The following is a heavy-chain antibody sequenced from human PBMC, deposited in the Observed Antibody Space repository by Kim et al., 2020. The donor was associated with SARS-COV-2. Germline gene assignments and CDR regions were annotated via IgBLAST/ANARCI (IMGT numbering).Heavy chain of an antibody. CDR3: AKTLGGGRYFDY. J-gene: IGHJ4*02. V-gene: IGHV3-30*18. D-gene: IGHD3-16*01. Sequence: GGSLRLSCAASGFTFSSYGMHWVRQAPGKGLEWVAVISYDGSNKYYADSVKGRFTISRDNSKNTLYLQMNSLRAEDTAVYYCAKTLGGGRYFDYWGQGTLVTVSS. CDR1: GFTFSSYG. CDR2: ISYDGSNK.